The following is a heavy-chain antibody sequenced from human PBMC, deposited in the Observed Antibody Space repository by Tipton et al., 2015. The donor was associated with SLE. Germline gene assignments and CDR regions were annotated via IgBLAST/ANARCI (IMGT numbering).Heavy chain of an antibody. J-gene: IGHJ6*03. D-gene: IGHD3-22*01. V-gene: IGHV4-4*08. CDR2: IYSSGST. CDR3: GGGNYFDYYMDV. Sequence: LRLSCTVSGASISDHYWTWIRQPPGKGLEWIGYIYSSGSTTYTPSLKSRLAISVDTSTMQFSLRLTSVTAADTAVYYCGGGNYFDYYMDVWGKGTTVTVSS. CDR1: GASISDHY.